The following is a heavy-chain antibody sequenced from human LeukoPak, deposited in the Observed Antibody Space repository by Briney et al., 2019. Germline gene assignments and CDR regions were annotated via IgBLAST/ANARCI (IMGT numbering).Heavy chain of an antibody. CDR1: GLTFSSYS. D-gene: IGHD5-12*01. CDR2: ISSSSSTI. CDR3: ARARPGYYFDY. V-gene: IGHV3-48*02. J-gene: IGHJ4*02. Sequence: GGSLRLSCAASGLTFSSYSMNWVRQAPGKGLEWVSYISSSSSTIYYADSVKGRLTISRDNAKNSPYLQMNSLRDEDTAVYYCARARPGYYFDYWGQGTLVTVSS.